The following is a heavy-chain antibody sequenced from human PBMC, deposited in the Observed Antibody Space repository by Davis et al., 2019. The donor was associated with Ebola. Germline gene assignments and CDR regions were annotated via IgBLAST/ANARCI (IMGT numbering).Heavy chain of an antibody. CDR3: ARERRGLRDYWYFDL. J-gene: IGHJ2*01. Sequence: GGSLRLSCAASGFTFSSYWMSWVRQAPGKGLEWVANIKQDGSEKYYVDSVKGRFTISRDNAKNSLYLQMNSLRDEDTAVYYCARERRGLRDYWYFDLWGRGTLVTVSS. V-gene: IGHV3-7*01. D-gene: IGHD5-12*01. CDR2: IKQDGSEK. CDR1: GFTFSSYW.